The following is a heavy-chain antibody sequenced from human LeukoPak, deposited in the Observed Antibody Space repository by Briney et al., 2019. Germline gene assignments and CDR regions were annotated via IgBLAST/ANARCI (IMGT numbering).Heavy chain of an antibody. Sequence: SETLSLTCTVSGGSISSYYWSWIRQPPGKGLEWIGYIYYSGSTNYNPSLKSRVTISVDTSKNQFSLKLSSVTAADTAVYYCATLTTVTTHWGQGTLVTVSS. D-gene: IGHD4-17*01. CDR3: ATLTTVTTH. J-gene: IGHJ4*02. CDR1: GGSISSYY. CDR2: IYYSGST. V-gene: IGHV4-59*01.